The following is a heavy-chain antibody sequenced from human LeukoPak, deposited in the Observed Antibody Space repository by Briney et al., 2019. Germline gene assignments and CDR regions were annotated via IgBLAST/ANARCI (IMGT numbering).Heavy chain of an antibody. CDR3: ARDYGGNHNSGYWYFDL. D-gene: IGHD4-23*01. Sequence: SETLSLTCTVSGGSISSYYWSWIRQPAGKGLEWIGSIYTSGSTNYNPSLKSRVTMSVDTSKNQFSLKLSSVTAADTAVYYCARDYGGNHNSGYWYFDLWGRGTLVTVSS. J-gene: IGHJ2*01. CDR2: IYTSGST. V-gene: IGHV4-4*07. CDR1: GGSISSYY.